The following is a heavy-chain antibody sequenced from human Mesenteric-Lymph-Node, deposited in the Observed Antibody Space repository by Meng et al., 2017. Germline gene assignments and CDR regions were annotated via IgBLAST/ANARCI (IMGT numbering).Heavy chain of an antibody. CDR3: ARHEHYFDF. V-gene: IGHV4-4*02. CDR1: CGSISIGNW. CDR2: ISHTGST. Sequence: QVQLQQWGAALLKPSGTLSLTCAVSCGSISIGNWWSWVRQSPGKGLEWIGEISHTGSTNYNPSLKSRVTISLDNLKNHLSLKLSSVTAADTVMYYCARHEHYFDFWGQGTLVTVSS. J-gene: IGHJ4*02.